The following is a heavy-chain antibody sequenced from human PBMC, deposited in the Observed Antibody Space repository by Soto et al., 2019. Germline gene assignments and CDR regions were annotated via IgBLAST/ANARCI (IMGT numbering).Heavy chain of an antibody. Sequence: SGTLSLTGTFSGGSISSGGYYWSWIRPHPGKGLEWIGYIYYSGSTYYNPSLKSRVTISVDTSKNQFSLKLSSVTAADTAVYYCARERYYGSGSPNLYYYMDVWGKGTTVTVSS. J-gene: IGHJ6*03. CDR3: ARERYYGSGSPNLYYYMDV. CDR2: IYYSGST. D-gene: IGHD3-10*01. CDR1: GGSISSGGYY. V-gene: IGHV4-31*03.